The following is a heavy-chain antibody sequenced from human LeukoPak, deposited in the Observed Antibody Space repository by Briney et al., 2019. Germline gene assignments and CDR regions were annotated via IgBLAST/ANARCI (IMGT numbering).Heavy chain of an antibody. CDR1: GSSFDSSR. CDR2: IFPDDSNT. CDR3: ARQTRRTAMEDRRIDY. Sequence: HGESLKISCTASGSSFDSSRIAWVRQMPGKGLEWMGIIFPDDSNTGYNPSFQGQVTMSADKSVSTAYLQWSSPKASDTAIYYCARQTRRTAMEDRRIDYWGQGTLVIVSS. V-gene: IGHV5-51*01. D-gene: IGHD1-1*01. J-gene: IGHJ4*02.